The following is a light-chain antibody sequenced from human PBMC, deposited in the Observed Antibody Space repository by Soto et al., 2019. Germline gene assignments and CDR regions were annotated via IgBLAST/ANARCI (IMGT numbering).Light chain of an antibody. Sequence: EIVLTQSPGTLSLSPGERATLSCRASQSVSSSYLAWYQQKPGQAPMLLIYGASSRATGIPDRFSGSGSGTDFTLTISRLEPEDFAVYYCQQYGSSRTFRQGTKVEIK. J-gene: IGKJ1*01. CDR1: QSVSSSY. CDR3: QQYGSSRT. V-gene: IGKV3-20*01. CDR2: GAS.